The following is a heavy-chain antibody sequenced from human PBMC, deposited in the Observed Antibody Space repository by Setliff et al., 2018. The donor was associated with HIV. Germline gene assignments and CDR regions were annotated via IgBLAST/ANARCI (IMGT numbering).Heavy chain of an antibody. D-gene: IGHD3-16*01. J-gene: IGHJ3*02. Sequence: LRLSCAASGFTFSSYAMHWVRQAPGKGLEWVAVISYDGSNKYYADSVKGRFTISRDNSKNTLYLQMNSLRAEDTAVYYCAREYDTAFDIWGQGTMVTVSS. CDR1: GFTFSSYA. CDR2: ISYDGSNK. V-gene: IGHV3-30*04. CDR3: AREYDTAFDI.